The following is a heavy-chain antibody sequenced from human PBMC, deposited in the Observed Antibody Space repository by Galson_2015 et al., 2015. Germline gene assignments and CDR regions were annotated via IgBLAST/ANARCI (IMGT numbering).Heavy chain of an antibody. D-gene: IGHD6-6*01. CDR3: ARHSSSSSKYTWFDP. CDR1: GGSISSSSYY. CDR2: FYYSGST. J-gene: IGHJ5*02. V-gene: IGHV4-39*01. Sequence: ETLSLTCTVSGGSISSSSYYWGWIRQPPGKGLEWIGSFYYSGSTYYNPSLKSRVTISVDTSKNQFSLKVSSVTAADTAVYYCARHSSSSSKYTWFDPWGQGTLVTVSS.